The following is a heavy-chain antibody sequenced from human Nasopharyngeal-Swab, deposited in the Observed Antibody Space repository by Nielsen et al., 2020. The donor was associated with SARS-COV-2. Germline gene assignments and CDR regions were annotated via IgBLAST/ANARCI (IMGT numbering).Heavy chain of an antibody. J-gene: IGHJ4*02. Sequence: GESLKISCAASGFTFSSYWMSWVRQAPGKGLEWVSTIKQDGSEKYYVDSVKGRFTISSDNAKNSLYLQMNSLKTEDTAVYYCTRDEVLTVATNYWGQGTLVTVSS. V-gene: IGHV3-7*03. CDR2: IKQDGSEK. D-gene: IGHD5-12*01. CDR3: TRDEVLTVATNY. CDR1: GFTFSSYW.